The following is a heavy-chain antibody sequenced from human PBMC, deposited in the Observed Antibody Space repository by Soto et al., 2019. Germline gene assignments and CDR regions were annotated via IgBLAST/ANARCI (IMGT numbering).Heavy chain of an antibody. CDR1: GFTFSSYW. V-gene: IGHV3-7*01. CDR3: ERDSDYGDYNFDY. CDR2: IKQDGSEK. Sequence: GSLRLSCAASGFTFSSYWMSWVRQAPGKGLEWVANIKQDGSEKYYVDSVKGRFTISRDNAKNSLYLQMNSLRAEDTAVYYCERDSDYGDYNFDYWGQGTLVTVSP. D-gene: IGHD4-17*01. J-gene: IGHJ4*02.